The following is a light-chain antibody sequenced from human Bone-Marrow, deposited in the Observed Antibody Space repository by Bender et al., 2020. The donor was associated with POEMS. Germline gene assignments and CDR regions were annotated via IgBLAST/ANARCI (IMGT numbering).Light chain of an antibody. Sequence: QSALTQPASVSGSPGQSITISCSGTSSDIGTYNYVSWYQQHPGKAPKLMIYDVSDRPSGVSTRFSGSKSDNTASLTIPGLRADDEAHYYCSSFTSSSDFFYVFGTGTKVTVL. CDR3: SSFTSSSDFFYV. CDR2: DVS. V-gene: IGLV2-14*01. J-gene: IGLJ1*01. CDR1: SSDIGTYNY.